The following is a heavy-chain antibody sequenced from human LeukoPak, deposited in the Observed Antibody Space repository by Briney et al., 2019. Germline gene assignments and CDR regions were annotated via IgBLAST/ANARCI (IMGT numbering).Heavy chain of an antibody. J-gene: IGHJ4*02. Sequence: SETLSLTCAVYGGSFSGYYWSWIRQPPGKGLDWIGEINHSGSTNYNPSLKSRVTISVDTSKNQFSLKLSSVTAADTPVYYCARGGVGTLLFDYWGQGTLVTVSS. D-gene: IGHD2-21*02. V-gene: IGHV4-34*01. CDR1: GGSFSGYY. CDR3: ARGGVGTLLFDY. CDR2: INHSGST.